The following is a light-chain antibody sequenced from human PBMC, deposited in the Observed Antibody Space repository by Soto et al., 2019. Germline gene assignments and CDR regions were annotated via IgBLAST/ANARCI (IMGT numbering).Light chain of an antibody. CDR3: QQYKRYSRYT. CDR2: KAS. J-gene: IGKJ2*01. Sequence: DFQLTQSPSTLSASVGDRVTITCRASESIGSSLAWYQQQPGKAPKLLIYKASNLDSGVPSRFGGSGSGTEFTRTIIILRPVDFATYYCQQYKRYSRYTFGQGTKREIK. CDR1: ESIGSS. V-gene: IGKV1-5*03.